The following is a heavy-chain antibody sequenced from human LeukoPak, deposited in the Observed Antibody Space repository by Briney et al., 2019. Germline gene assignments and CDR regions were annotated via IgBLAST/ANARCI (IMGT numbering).Heavy chain of an antibody. CDR1: GFTFSSYA. CDR3: ARDAFSRISIFGVVSDAFDI. Sequence: GGSLRLSCAASGFTFSSYAMHWVRQAPGKGLEYVSAISSNGGSTYYANSVKGRFTISRDNSKNTLYLQMGSLRAEDMAVYFCARDAFSRISIFGVVSDAFDIWGQGTMVTVSS. CDR2: ISSNGGST. D-gene: IGHD3-3*01. V-gene: IGHV3-64*01. J-gene: IGHJ3*02.